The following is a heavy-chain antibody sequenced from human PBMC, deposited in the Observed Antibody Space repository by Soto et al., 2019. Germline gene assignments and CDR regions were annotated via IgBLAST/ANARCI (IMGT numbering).Heavy chain of an antibody. CDR1: GSTFSSYA. J-gene: IGHJ6*02. CDR2: IIPIFGTA. Sequence: ASVQVSCKASGSTFSSYAISWVRKAPGQGLAWMGGIIPIFGTANYAQKFQGRVTITADESTSTAYMELSSLRPEDTAVYYCARDRAAMVRGVIITSYDYGMDVWGQGTTVTVSS. V-gene: IGHV1-69*13. CDR3: ARDRAAMVRGVIITSYDYGMDV. D-gene: IGHD3-10*01.